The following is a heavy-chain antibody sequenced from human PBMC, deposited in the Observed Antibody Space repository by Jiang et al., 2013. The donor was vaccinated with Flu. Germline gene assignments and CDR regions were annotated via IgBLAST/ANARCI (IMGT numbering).Heavy chain of an antibody. J-gene: IGHJ4*02. D-gene: IGHD2-15*01. CDR3: ASAGRGGSMEGGY. V-gene: IGHV4-34*01. Sequence: LKSRVTISVDTSKNQFSLKLSSVTAADTAVYYCASAGRGGSMEGGYWGQGTLVTVSS.